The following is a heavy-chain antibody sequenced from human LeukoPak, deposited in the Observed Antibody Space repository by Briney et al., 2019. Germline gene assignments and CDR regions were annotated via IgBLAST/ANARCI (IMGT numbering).Heavy chain of an antibody. CDR2: IKHDGSER. D-gene: IGHD3-10*01. J-gene: IGHJ5*02. CDR3: ARWTGGFDP. CDR1: GFTFSSYW. Sequence: GGSLRLSCAASGFTFSSYWMSWVRQAPGKGLEWVANIKHDGSERYYVDSVEGRFTISRDNAKNSLYLQMNSLRAEDTAVYYCARWTGGFDPWGQGTLVTVSS. V-gene: IGHV3-7*04.